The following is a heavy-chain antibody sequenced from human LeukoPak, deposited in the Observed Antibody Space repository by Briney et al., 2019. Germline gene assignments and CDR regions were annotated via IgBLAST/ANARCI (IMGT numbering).Heavy chain of an antibody. J-gene: IGHJ4*02. Sequence: GSSVKVSCKASGGTFSSYAISWVRQAPGQGLEWMGRIIPILGIANYAQKFQGRVTITTDESTSTAYMELSSLRSEDTAVYYCARDKVVAGTTAFDYWGQGTLVTVSS. V-gene: IGHV1-69*04. CDR1: GGTFSSYA. CDR3: ARDKVVAGTTAFDY. D-gene: IGHD6-19*01. CDR2: IIPILGIA.